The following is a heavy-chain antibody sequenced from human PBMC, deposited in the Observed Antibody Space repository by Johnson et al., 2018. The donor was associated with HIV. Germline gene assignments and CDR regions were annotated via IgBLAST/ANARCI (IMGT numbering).Heavy chain of an antibody. Sequence: QMQLVESGGGVVQPGRSLRLSCAASGFSFSDYYMSWIRQTPGKGLEWVSYISSSGTTLYYADSVKGRFSISRDNAKHSLYLQMNSLRAEDTAVYYCARDRGYWDGLDIWGQGTMVTVSS. CDR2: ISSSGTTL. CDR1: GFSFSDYY. J-gene: IGHJ3*02. CDR3: ARDRGYWDGLDI. V-gene: IGHV3-11*04. D-gene: IGHD3-22*01.